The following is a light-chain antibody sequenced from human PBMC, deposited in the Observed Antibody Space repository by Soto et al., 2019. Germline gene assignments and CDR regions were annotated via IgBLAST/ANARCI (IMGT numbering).Light chain of an antibody. V-gene: IGLV2-14*01. CDR1: SSDVGGYNY. CDR2: DVS. CDR3: SSYTGSSTLD. J-gene: IGLJ1*01. Sequence: QSVLTQPASVSGSPGQSITISCTGTSSDVGGYNYVSWYQQHPGKAPKLMIYDVSNRPSGVSNRFSGSKSGNTASLTISGLQAEDEADYYCSSYTGSSTLDFGTGTKVTVL.